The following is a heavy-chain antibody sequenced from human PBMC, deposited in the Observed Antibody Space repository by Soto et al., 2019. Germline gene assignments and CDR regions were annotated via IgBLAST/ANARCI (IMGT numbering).Heavy chain of an antibody. Sequence: GGSLRLSCAASGFTFSSYSMNWVRQAPGKGLEWVSYISSSSSTVYYEDSVKGRFTISRDNAKNSLYLQMNSLRDEDTAVYYCARVISMDLLLHPATGYWGQGTLVTVSS. CDR2: ISSSSSTV. V-gene: IGHV3-48*02. J-gene: IGHJ4*02. CDR3: ARVISMDLLLHPATGY. D-gene: IGHD1-26*01. CDR1: GFTFSSYS.